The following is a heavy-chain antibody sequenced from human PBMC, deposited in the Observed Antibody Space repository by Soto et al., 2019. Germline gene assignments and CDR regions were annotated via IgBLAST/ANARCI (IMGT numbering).Heavy chain of an antibody. CDR3: AKENLEYYDFWSACSFDY. Sequence: GGSLRLSCAASGFTFSSYGMHWVRQAPGKGLEWVAVISYDGSNKYYADSVKGRFTISRDNSKNTLYLQMNSLRAEDTAVYYCAKENLEYYDFWSACSFDYWGQGTLVTVSS. V-gene: IGHV3-30*18. CDR2: ISYDGSNK. D-gene: IGHD3-3*01. CDR1: GFTFSSYG. J-gene: IGHJ4*02.